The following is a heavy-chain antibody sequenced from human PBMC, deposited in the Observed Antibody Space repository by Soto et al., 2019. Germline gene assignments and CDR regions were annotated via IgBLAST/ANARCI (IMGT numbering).Heavy chain of an antibody. CDR2: ISPSGNVI. J-gene: IGHJ5*02. Sequence: GGSLRLSCATSGFTFRDYSTHWVRQAPGKGLEWISTISPSGNVIHYADSVEGRFTISRDNAKNSLHLQMNSLRDEDTAVYFCARGSFSTNNIGPWGQGTLGTVSS. CDR1: GFTFRDYS. CDR3: ARGSFSTNNIGP. D-gene: IGHD2-8*01. V-gene: IGHV3-21*01.